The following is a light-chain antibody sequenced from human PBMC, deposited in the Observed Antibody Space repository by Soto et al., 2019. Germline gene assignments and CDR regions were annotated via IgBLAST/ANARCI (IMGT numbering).Light chain of an antibody. CDR1: QSVSSN. J-gene: IGKJ1*01. CDR2: GAS. V-gene: IGKV3-15*01. Sequence: EIVMTQSPATLSVSLGERVTLSCMASQSVSSNLAWYQQKPGQAPRLLIYGASTRATGIPARFSGSGSGTEFTLTISSLQSEDFAVYYCQQYNNWPPVTFGQGTKVDIK. CDR3: QQYNNWPPVT.